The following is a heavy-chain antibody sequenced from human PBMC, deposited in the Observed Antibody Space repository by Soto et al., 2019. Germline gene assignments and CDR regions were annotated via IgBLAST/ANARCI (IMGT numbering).Heavy chain of an antibody. CDR2: VDPEDGEI. J-gene: IGHJ4*02. D-gene: IGHD3-10*01. Sequence: ASVKVSCKVSGYTLIELSIYWVRQAPGKGLEWMGGVDPEDGEIMYAQKFQGRVTMPEDTSTDTAYMELSSLTSEDTAVYYCATGRYFGSGSFDYWGQGTLVTVS. V-gene: IGHV1-24*01. CDR1: GYTLIELS. CDR3: ATGRYFGSGSFDY.